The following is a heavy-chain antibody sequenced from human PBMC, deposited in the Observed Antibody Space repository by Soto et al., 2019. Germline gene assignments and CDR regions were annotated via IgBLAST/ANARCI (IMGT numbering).Heavy chain of an antibody. Sequence: ESGGGVVQPGRSLRLSCAASGFTFSSYGMHWVRQAPGKGLEWVALISYDGSDKYYADSVKGRFTISRDNSKSTLYLQMNSLRAEDTGVYYCAKDQRGYEIDYWGQGTLVTVSS. J-gene: IGHJ4*02. D-gene: IGHD5-12*01. CDR1: GFTFSSYG. V-gene: IGHV3-30*18. CDR3: AKDQRGYEIDY. CDR2: ISYDGSDK.